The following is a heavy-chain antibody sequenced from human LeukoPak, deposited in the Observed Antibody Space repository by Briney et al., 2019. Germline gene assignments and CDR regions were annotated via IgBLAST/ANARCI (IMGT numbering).Heavy chain of an antibody. CDR3: AKSPTVDAAFDI. CDR2: IGYTGGST. CDR1: GFTFSSYA. D-gene: IGHD4-23*01. J-gene: IGHJ3*02. Sequence: GGSLRLSCAASGFTFSSYAMNWVRQAPGKGLEWVSGIGYTGGSTFYADSVKGRFTVSRDSSKNTLFLHMNSLRAEDTALYYCAKSPTVDAAFDIWGQGTMVTVSS. V-gene: IGHV3-23*01.